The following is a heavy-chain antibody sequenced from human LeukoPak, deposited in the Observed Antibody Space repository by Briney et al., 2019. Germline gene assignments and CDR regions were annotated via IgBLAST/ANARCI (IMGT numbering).Heavy chain of an antibody. J-gene: IGHJ3*02. D-gene: IGHD4-23*01. CDR1: GYTFTSYG. Sequence: ASVKVSCKASGYTFTSYGISWVRQAPGQGLEWMGWISAYNGNTNYAQKLQGRVAMTTDTSTSTAYMELRSLRSDDTAVYYCATLQRGGGDAFDTWGQGTMVTVSS. CDR2: ISAYNGNT. CDR3: ATLQRGGGDAFDT. V-gene: IGHV1-18*01.